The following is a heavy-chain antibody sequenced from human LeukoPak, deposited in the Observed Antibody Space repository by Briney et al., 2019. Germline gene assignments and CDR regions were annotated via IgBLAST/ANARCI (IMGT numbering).Heavy chain of an antibody. D-gene: IGHD3-16*01. Sequence: KPSETLSLTCTVSGGSISDYYWSWIRQPAGKGLEWIGRIYTNGNSNYNPSLKGRVTMSVDTSKNQFSLKLSSVTAADTAVYYCAGGRSYFDYWGQGTLVTVSS. CDR3: AGGRSYFDY. CDR1: GGSISDYY. CDR2: IYTNGNS. J-gene: IGHJ4*02. V-gene: IGHV4-4*07.